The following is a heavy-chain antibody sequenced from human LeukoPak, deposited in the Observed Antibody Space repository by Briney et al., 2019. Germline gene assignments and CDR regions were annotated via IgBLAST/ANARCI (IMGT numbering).Heavy chain of an antibody. CDR1: GLTFSGYT. V-gene: IGHV3-21*01. CDR2: ISPSGNYI. D-gene: IGHD6-13*01. Sequence: GGSLRLSCAASGLTFSGYTMNWVRQAPGKGLEWVASISPSGNYIYYADSVKGRFTISRDNAKNSLFLQMTSLRAEDTAVYSCARGIAASGYTMDVWGRGTTVTVSS. J-gene: IGHJ6*02. CDR3: ARGIAASGYTMDV.